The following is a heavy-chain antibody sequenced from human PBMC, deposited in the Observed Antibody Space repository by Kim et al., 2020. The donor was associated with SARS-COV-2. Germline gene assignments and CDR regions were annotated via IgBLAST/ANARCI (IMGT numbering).Heavy chain of an antibody. D-gene: IGHD6-19*01. V-gene: IGHV1-24*01. CDR1: GYTLTELS. CDR2: FDPEDGET. Sequence: ASVKVSCKVSGYTLTELSMHWVRQAPGKGLEWMGGFDPEDGETIYAQKFQGRVTMTEDTSTDTAYMELSSLRSEDTVVYYCATSPAVAGTYYYYYGMDVWGQGTTVTVSS. CDR3: ATSPAVAGTYYYYYGMDV. J-gene: IGHJ6*02.